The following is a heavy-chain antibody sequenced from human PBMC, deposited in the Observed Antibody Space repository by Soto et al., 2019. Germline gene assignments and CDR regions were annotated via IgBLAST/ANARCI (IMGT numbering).Heavy chain of an antibody. V-gene: IGHV4-4*07. J-gene: IGHJ4*02. Sequence: PSETLSLTCTFFGGSISSDCWSWIRQPAGKGLEWIGRIYTSGSANYNPSLERRVTMSVDTSRNQFSLRLSSVTTADTALYYCARTTAVPNSLRSRYFFDYWGQGTLVTV. CDR2: IYTSGSA. CDR3: ARTTAVPNSLRSRYFFDY. D-gene: IGHD4-17*01. CDR1: GGSISSDC.